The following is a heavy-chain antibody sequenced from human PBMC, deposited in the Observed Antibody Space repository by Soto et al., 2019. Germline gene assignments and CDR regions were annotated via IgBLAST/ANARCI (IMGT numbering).Heavy chain of an antibody. CDR2: ISYDEIDK. J-gene: IGHJ4*02. Sequence: AGGSLRLSCAASGFTFSNYTMHWVRQAPGKGLEWAALISYDEIDKYFADAVKGRFTISRDNSKNTLYLQMDSLRAEDTAVYYCAGRSGSSDYWGRGTLVTVSS. V-gene: IGHV3-30*04. D-gene: IGHD3-10*01. CDR3: AGRSGSSDY. CDR1: GFTFSNYT.